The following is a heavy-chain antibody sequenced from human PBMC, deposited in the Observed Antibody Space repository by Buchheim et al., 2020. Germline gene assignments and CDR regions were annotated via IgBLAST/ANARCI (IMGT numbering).Heavy chain of an antibody. J-gene: IGHJ1*01. CDR1: GFTFDDYG. D-gene: IGHD3-10*01. Sequence: EVQLVESGGGVVRSGGSLRLSCAASGFTFDDYGMSWVRQAPGKGLECIAYISASGGRTYYVDSVRGRFTISRDNAKNSLYLQMSSLRVEDTAVYYCATDPHYPSGSYWGRGTL. CDR3: ATDPHYPSGSY. V-gene: IGHV3-20*04. CDR2: ISASGGRT.